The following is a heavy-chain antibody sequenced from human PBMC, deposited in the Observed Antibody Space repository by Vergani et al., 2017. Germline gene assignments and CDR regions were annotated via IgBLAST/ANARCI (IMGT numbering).Heavy chain of an antibody. J-gene: IGHJ6*03. Sequence: EVQLVESGGGLVQPGGSLRLSCAASGFTFSSYWMHWVRQAPGKGLVWVSRINSDGSSTSYADSVKGRFTISRDNAKNTLYLQMNSLIAEDTAVYYCARAGYYDSSGYSHYYYYMDVWGKGTTVTVSS. CDR2: INSDGSST. V-gene: IGHV3-74*01. CDR1: GFTFSSYW. CDR3: ARAGYYDSSGYSHYYYYMDV. D-gene: IGHD3-22*01.